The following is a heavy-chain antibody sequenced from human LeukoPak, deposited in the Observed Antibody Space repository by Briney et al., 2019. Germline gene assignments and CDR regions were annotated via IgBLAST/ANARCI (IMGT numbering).Heavy chain of an antibody. V-gene: IGHV4-38-2*02. D-gene: IGHD2-2*01. Sequence: SETLSLTCAVSGYSISSCYYWGWIRQPPGKGLELIGSIYHSGSTYYNPPLKSRVTISVDTSTNQFPLTLSPVTAADTAVYHCAREDNVVVPAAIPWFDPWGQGTLVTVSS. CDR3: AREDNVVVPAAIPWFDP. CDR1: GYSISSCYY. J-gene: IGHJ5*02. CDR2: IYHSGST.